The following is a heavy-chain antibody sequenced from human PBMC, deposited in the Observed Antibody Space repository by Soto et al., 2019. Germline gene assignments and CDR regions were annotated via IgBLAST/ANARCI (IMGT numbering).Heavy chain of an antibody. J-gene: IGHJ4*02. V-gene: IGHV3-30-3*01. Sequence: QVQLVESGGGVVQPGRSLRLSCAASGFTFSSYAMHWVRQAPGKGLEWVAVISYDGSNKYYADSVKGRFTISRDNSKNTLYLQMNSLRAEDTAVYYCARPNWNDGYYFDYWGQGTLVTVSS. CDR3: ARPNWNDGYYFDY. CDR1: GFTFSSYA. D-gene: IGHD1-1*01. CDR2: ISYDGSNK.